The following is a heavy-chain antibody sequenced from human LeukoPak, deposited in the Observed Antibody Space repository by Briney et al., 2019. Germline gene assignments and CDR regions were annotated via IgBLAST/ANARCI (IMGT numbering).Heavy chain of an antibody. D-gene: IGHD3-9*01. Sequence: GESLRLSCAASGFTFSSYAMTWVRQAPGKGLEWVSGITRSGGTTHYADSVKGRFTISRDKSKNTLYLQMNSLRAEDTAVYYCAKDLTPYYDILTGCDYWGQGTLVTVSS. CDR3: AKDLTPYYDILTGCDY. CDR2: ITRSGGTT. CDR1: GFTFSSYA. V-gene: IGHV3-23*01. J-gene: IGHJ4*02.